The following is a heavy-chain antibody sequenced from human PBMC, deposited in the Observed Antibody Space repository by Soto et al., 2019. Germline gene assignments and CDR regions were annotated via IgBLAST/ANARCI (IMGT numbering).Heavy chain of an antibody. D-gene: IGHD1-26*01. J-gene: IGHJ6*02. V-gene: IGHV3-15*07. CDR1: GFTFSNAW. CDR3: TTGWEPLYYYYYGMDV. CDR2: IKSKTDGGTT. Sequence: EVQLVESGGGLVKPGGSLRLSCAASGFTFSNAWMNWVRQAPGKGLEWVGRIKSKTDGGTTDYAAPVKGRFTISRDDSKNTLYLQMNSLKTEDTAVYYCTTGWEPLYYYYYGMDVWGQGTTVTVSS.